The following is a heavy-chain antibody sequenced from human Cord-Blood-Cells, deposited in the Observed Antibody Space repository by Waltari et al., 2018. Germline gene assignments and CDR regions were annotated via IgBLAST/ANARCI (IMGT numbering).Heavy chain of an antibody. J-gene: IGHJ6*02. Sequence: QVQLVQSGAEVKKPGSSVKVSCKASGGTFSSYAISWVRQAPGQGLEWMGGILPIFGTANYAQKFQGRVTITADESTSKAYMELSSLGSEETAVDYCAWGSKQICGVVIIRDYYYYGRDVWGQGTTVTVSS. CDR1: GGTFSSYA. D-gene: IGHD3-3*01. CDR3: AWGSKQICGVVIIRDYYYYGRDV. CDR2: ILPIFGTA. V-gene: IGHV1-69*01.